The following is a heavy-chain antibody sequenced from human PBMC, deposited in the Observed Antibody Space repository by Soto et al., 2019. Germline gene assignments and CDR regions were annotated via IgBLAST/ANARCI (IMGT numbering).Heavy chain of an antibody. D-gene: IGHD1-26*01. CDR3: GRDSGYGAWASVNLYLDY. V-gene: IGHV3-7*01. J-gene: IGHJ4*01. CDR2: MKMDASEK. Sequence: PGGSLSLSCAASGFTFGSYGMCWVRQAQRNGMEWLATMKMDASEKTYVDSVKRRFTMSRDNAKNSLYLQMDSLSGEDRSFYYCGRDSGYGAWASVNLYLDYWGHGTLVTGSS. CDR1: GFTFGSYG.